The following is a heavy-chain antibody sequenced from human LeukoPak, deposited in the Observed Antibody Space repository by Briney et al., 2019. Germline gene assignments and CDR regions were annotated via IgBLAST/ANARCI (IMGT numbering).Heavy chain of an antibody. CDR3: ASGGSNTVHFQH. D-gene: IGHD2-15*01. CDR1: GGSISSGGYY. CDR2: IYHSGST. V-gene: IGHV4-30-2*01. J-gene: IGHJ1*01. Sequence: ASQTLSLTCTVSGGSISSGGYYWSWIRQPPGKGLEWIGYIYHSGSTYYNPTLKSRVTISVDRSKNQFSLKLSSVTAADTAVYYCASGGSNTVHFQHWDQGTLVTVSS.